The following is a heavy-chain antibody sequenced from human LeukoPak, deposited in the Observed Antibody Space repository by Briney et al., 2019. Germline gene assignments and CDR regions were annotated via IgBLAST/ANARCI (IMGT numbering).Heavy chain of an antibody. CDR3: ARMESGSHTSRYFDY. CDR1: GGTFSSYA. CDR2: IIPIFGTA. J-gene: IGHJ4*02. Sequence: SVKVSCKASGGTFSSYAISWVRQAPGQGLEWMGGIIPIFGTANYAQKFQRRVTITADESTSTAYMELSSLRSEDTAVYYCARMESGSHTSRYFDYWGQGTLVTVSS. V-gene: IGHV1-69*01. D-gene: IGHD1-26*01.